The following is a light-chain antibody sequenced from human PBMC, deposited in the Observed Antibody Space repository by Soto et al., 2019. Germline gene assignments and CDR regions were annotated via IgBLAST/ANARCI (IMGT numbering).Light chain of an antibody. CDR2: GAS. J-gene: IGKJ4*01. V-gene: IGKV3-20*01. Sequence: IVLTQSPGTLSLSPGERATLSCRASQTISNTFLAWYQQRPGQAPRLLLYGASGRAAGIPDRFSGIGSGTDFTLSISRMAPEDFAVYYCQRYGVPPTFGGGTKVDIK. CDR1: QTISNTF. CDR3: QRYGVPPT.